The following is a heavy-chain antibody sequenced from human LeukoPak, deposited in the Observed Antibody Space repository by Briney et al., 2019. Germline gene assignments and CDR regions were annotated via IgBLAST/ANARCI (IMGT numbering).Heavy chain of an antibody. Sequence: GGSLRLSCAASGFTFSSYSMNWVRQAPGKGLEWVSYISSSSSTIYYADSVKGRFTISRDSAKNSLYLQMNSLRAEDTAVYYCARSYGDYSNWFDPWGQGTLVTVSS. CDR2: ISSSSSTI. D-gene: IGHD4-17*01. CDR1: GFTFSSYS. J-gene: IGHJ5*02. V-gene: IGHV3-48*01. CDR3: ARSYGDYSNWFDP.